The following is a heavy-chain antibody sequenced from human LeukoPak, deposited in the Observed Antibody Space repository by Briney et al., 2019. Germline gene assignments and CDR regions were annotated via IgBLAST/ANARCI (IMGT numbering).Heavy chain of an antibody. Sequence: GGSLRLSCAASGFTFSSYGMHWVRQAPGKGLEWVAVIWYDGSNKYYADSVKDRFTISRDNSKNTLYLQMNSLRAEDTAVYYCARVVNPYYYYGMDVWGQGTTVTVSS. CDR3: ARVVNPYYYYGMDV. J-gene: IGHJ6*02. CDR1: GFTFSSYG. D-gene: IGHD3-22*01. CDR2: IWYDGSNK. V-gene: IGHV3-33*01.